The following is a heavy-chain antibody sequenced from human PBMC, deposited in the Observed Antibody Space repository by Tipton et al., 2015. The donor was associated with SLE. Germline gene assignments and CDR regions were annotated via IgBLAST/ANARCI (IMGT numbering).Heavy chain of an antibody. CDR3: AGLYSSSWLPFGYYYYGMYV. D-gene: IGHD6-13*01. J-gene: IGHJ6*02. CDR1: GGSFSGYY. CDR2: INHSGST. Sequence: TLSLTCAVYGGSFSGYYWSWIRQPPGKGLEWIGEINHSGSTNYNPSLKSRVTISVDTSKNQFSLKLSSVTAADTAVYYCAGLYSSSWLPFGYYYYGMYVWGQATTVPVS. V-gene: IGHV4-34*01.